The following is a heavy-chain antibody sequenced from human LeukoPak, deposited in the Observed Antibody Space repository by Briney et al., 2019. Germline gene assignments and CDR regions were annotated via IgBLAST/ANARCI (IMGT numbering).Heavy chain of an antibody. CDR1: AFTFSSYA. J-gene: IGHJ4*02. Sequence: GGSLRLSCAASAFTFSSYAMSWVRQAPGKGLEWVSAISGSGSNTYYADSVKGRFTISRDNSKNTLYLQMNSLRAEDTALYYCSRDPRLVDYWGQGTLVAVSS. CDR3: SRDPRLVDY. V-gene: IGHV3-23*01. D-gene: IGHD2-15*01. CDR2: ISGSGSNT.